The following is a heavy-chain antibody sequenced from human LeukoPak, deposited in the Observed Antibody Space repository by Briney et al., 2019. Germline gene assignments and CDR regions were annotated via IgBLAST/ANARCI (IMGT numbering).Heavy chain of an antibody. J-gene: IGHJ6*03. Sequence: SETLSLTCTVSGGSISSSSYYWGWIRQPPGKGLEWIGSIYYSGSTYYNPSLKSRVTISVDTSKNQFSLKLSSVTAADTALYYXXXXXXYXXSWYPFQTPYYYYYMDVWGKGTTVTISS. CDR3: XXXXXYXXSWYPFQTPYYYYYMDV. D-gene: IGHD6-13*01. V-gene: IGHV4-39*01. CDR2: IYYSGST. CDR1: GGSISSSSYY.